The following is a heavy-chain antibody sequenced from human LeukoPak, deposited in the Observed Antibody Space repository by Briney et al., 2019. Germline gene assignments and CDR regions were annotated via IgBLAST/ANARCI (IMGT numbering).Heavy chain of an antibody. CDR1: EFTFSSYG. Sequence: PGGSLRLSCAASEFTFSSYGMHWVRQAPGKGLEWVSSIGSSGGSTYYPDSVKGRFTISRDNSKNTLYLQMNSLRAEDTALYYCARRGRYYFDYWGQGTLVTVSS. CDR2: IGSSGGST. D-gene: IGHD3-16*01. CDR3: ARRGRYYFDY. V-gene: IGHV3-23*01. J-gene: IGHJ4*02.